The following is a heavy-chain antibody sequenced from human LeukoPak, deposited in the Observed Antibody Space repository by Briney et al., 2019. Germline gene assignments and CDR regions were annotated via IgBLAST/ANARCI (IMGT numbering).Heavy chain of an antibody. J-gene: IGHJ6*02. CDR1: GFTFSSYW. Sequence: GGSLRLSCAASGFTFSSYWMHWVRQAPGKGLVWVSRISSDGSSTSYADSVKGRFTISRDNAKNTLYLQMNSLRAEDTAVYYCARPSTYYYGSGSYQYGMDVWGQGTTVTVSS. V-gene: IGHV3-74*01. CDR3: ARPSTYYYGSGSYQYGMDV. CDR2: ISSDGSST. D-gene: IGHD3-10*01.